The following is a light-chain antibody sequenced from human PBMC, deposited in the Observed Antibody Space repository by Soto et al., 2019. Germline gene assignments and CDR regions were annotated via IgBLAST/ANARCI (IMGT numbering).Light chain of an antibody. CDR2: DAS. CDR3: QQRSNWLSLT. CDR1: QSVGSY. Sequence: EIVLIQSPATLSLSPGERATLSCRASQSVGSYLAWYQHKPGQAPRLLISDASNRATGIPARFSGSGSETDFTLTISSLEPEDSAVHYCQQRSNWLSLTFGGGTKVEIK. J-gene: IGKJ4*01. V-gene: IGKV3-11*01.